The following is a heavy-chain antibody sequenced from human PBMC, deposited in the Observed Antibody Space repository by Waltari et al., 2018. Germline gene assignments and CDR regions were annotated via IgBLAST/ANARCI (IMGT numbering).Heavy chain of an antibody. V-gene: IGHV3-21*01. D-gene: IGHD5-12*01. CDR2: ISSSSSYI. J-gene: IGHJ4*02. CDR1: GFTFSSYG. Sequence: EVQLVESGGGLVKPGGSLRLSCAASGFTFSSYGMNCVRQAPGKGLEWVSAISSSSSYIYYADSVKGRFTISRDNAKNSLYLQMNSLRAEDTAVYYCARGPNSGYETPHDYGGQGTLVTVSS. CDR3: ARGPNSGYETPHDY.